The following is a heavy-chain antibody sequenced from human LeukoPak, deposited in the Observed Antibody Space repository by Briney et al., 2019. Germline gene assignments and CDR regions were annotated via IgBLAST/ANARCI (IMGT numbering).Heavy chain of an antibody. Sequence: PGGSLRFSCAASGFTFSSYSMNWVRQAPGKGLEWVSSISSSSSYIYYADSVKGRFTISRDNAKNSLYLQMNSLRAEDTAVYYCARDAVTVRGVIITPWGQGTLVTVSS. CDR3: ARDAVTVRGVIITP. V-gene: IGHV3-21*01. J-gene: IGHJ5*02. CDR1: GFTFSSYS. CDR2: ISSSSSYI. D-gene: IGHD3-10*01.